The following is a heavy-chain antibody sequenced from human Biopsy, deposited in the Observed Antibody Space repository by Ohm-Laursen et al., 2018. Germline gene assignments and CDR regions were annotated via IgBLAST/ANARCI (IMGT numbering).Heavy chain of an antibody. J-gene: IGHJ6*02. CDR2: ISGGGTI. CDR1: GFSFSDYN. D-gene: IGHD4-23*01. Sequence: SLRLSCAASGFSFSDYNMRWIRQAPGRGLEWVSYISGGGTIYYGDSMKGRVTISRDNAKNSLYLQMHSLRAEDTAVYYCARDTRWSPCSMDVWGQGTTVTVSS. V-gene: IGHV3-11*01. CDR3: ARDTRWSPCSMDV.